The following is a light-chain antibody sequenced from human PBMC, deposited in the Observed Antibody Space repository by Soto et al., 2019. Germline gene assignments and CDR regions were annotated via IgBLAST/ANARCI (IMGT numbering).Light chain of an antibody. CDR3: QQLNSYPRT. J-gene: IGKJ3*01. V-gene: IGKV3-20*01. CDR1: QFMSSNY. CDR2: GAS. Sequence: EIVLTQSPGTLSLSPGYRATLSCRASQFMSSNYLSWYQQKPGQAPRLLIYGASSRATGIPDRFSGSGSGTDFTLTISSLQPEDFATYYCQQLNSYPRTFGPGTTVDIK.